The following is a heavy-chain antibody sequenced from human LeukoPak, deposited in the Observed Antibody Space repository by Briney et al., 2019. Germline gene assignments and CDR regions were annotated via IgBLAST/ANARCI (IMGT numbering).Heavy chain of an antibody. D-gene: IGHD3-10*01. CDR1: GDSISSYY. V-gene: IGHV4-59*01. Sequence: SDTLSLTCTVSGDSISSYYWSWVRQPPGKGLEWIGYIYYSGSTNYNPSLKSRITISVDTSKDQFSLKLSSVTAADTAVYYCAREIWSWGYYYYGMDVWGQGTTVTVSS. CDR2: IYYSGST. CDR3: AREIWSWGYYYYGMDV. J-gene: IGHJ6*02.